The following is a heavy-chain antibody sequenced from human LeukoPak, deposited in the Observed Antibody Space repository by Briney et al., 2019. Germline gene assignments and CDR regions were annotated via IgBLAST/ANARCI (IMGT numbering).Heavy chain of an antibody. CDR2: IIYSGST. Sequence: PSETLSLTCTVSGDSISSGYHYWGWIRQPPGKGLEWIGSIIYSGSTYYNPSLKRRVTISVDRSKNQFSLKLSSVTAADTAVYYCARGGWEFSGAFDIWGQGTMVTVSS. D-gene: IGHD3-10*01. CDR3: ARGGWEFSGAFDI. J-gene: IGHJ3*02. CDR1: GDSISSGYHY. V-gene: IGHV4-39*07.